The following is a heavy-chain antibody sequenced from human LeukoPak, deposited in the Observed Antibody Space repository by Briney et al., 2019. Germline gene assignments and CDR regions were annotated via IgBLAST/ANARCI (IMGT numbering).Heavy chain of an antibody. V-gene: IGHV3-49*04. CDR2: IRSNAYRGTT. J-gene: IGHJ6*02. CDR1: GFNFGDHA. CDR3: SRGPIQLWVHNGVDV. Sequence: PGGSLRLSCTTSGFNFGDHAMTWVRQAPGKGLEWVGFIRSNAYRGTTEYAASVKGRFTIPRDDSKSVVYLQMNSLKSEDTAVYYCSRGPIQLWVHNGVDVWGQGTTVTVSS. D-gene: IGHD5-18*01.